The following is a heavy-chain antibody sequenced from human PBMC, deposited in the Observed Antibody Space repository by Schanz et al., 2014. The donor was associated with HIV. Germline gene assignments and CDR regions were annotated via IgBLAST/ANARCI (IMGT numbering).Heavy chain of an antibody. V-gene: IGHV3-33*06. Sequence: QVQLVESGGGVVQPGRSLRLSCAASGFTFSSYGMHWVRQAPGKGLEWVAVIWYDGSNKYYADSVKGRFTISRDNSKKTLYLQMNSLRAEDTAVYYCAKDAYSSNYINWVDPWGQGTLVTVSS. CDR1: GFTFSSYG. CDR2: IWYDGSNK. D-gene: IGHD6-13*01. CDR3: AKDAYSSNYINWVDP. J-gene: IGHJ5*02.